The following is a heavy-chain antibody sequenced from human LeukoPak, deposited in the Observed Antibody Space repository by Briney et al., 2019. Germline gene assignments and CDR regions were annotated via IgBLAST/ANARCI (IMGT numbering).Heavy chain of an antibody. D-gene: IGHD3-3*01. J-gene: IGHJ4*02. CDR2: IIPIFGTA. CDR3: ARGVRFLETPAGAHEFDY. V-gene: IGHV1-69*05. CDR1: GGTFSSYA. Sequence: SVKVSCKASGGTFSSYAISWVRQAPGQGLEWMGGIIPIFGTANYAQKFQDRVTMTRDTSINTAYMELSRLRSDDTAVYYCARGVRFLETPAGAHEFDYWGQGTLVPVSS.